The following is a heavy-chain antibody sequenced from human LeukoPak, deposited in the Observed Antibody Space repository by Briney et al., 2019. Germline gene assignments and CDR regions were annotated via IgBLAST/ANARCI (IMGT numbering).Heavy chain of an antibody. V-gene: IGHV4-61*02. CDR2: IYPSGRT. J-gene: IGHJ4*02. D-gene: IGHD3-10*01. CDR3: ARGFRGPNFDH. CDR1: GGSISSGTSY. Sequence: SQTLSLTCTVSGGSISSGTSYWTWIRQPAGKGLEWIGRIYPSGRTNYNPSLKSRVTISVDTSKSQFSLKLSSVTAADTAVYFYARGFRGPNFDHWGQGTLVTVSS.